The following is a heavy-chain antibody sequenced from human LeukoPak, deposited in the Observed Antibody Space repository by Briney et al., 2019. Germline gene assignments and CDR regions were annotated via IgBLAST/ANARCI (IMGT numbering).Heavy chain of an antibody. CDR2: ISSSGSAI. D-gene: IGHD3-10*02. Sequence: GGSLRLSCAASGFTFSIYEINWVRQAPGKGLEWVSYISSSGSAIYYADSVKGRFTISRDNAKNSLYLQMNSLRAEDTAVYYCAELGITMIGGVWGKGTTVTISS. J-gene: IGHJ6*04. CDR3: AELGITMIGGV. CDR1: GFTFSIYE. V-gene: IGHV3-48*03.